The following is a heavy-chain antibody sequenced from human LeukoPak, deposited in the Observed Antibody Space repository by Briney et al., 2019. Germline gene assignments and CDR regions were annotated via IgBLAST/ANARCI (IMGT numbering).Heavy chain of an antibody. D-gene: IGHD1-26*01. V-gene: IGHV4-59*01. CDR3: ARTSPSFDD. CDR2: ISYSGST. J-gene: IGHJ4*02. CDR1: GGSISSYY. Sequence: PSETLSLTCTVSGGSISSYYWSWIRQPPGKGLEWIGYISYSGSTNYNPSLKSRVTISVDMSKNQFSLDLSSVTAADTAVYYCARTSPSFDDWGQGTLVTVSS.